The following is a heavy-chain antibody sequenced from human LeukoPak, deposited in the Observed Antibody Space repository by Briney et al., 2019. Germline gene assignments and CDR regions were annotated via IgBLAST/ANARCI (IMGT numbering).Heavy chain of an antibody. CDR1: GYSISSGYY. CDR2: IYHSGST. J-gene: IGHJ3*02. CDR3: ARPLLLWFGESALGAFDI. V-gene: IGHV4-38-2*02. D-gene: IGHD3-10*01. Sequence: SETLSLTCTVSGYSISSGYYWGWIRQPPGKGLEWIGSIYHSGSTYYNPSLKSRVTISVDTSKNQFSLKLSSVTAADTAVYYCARPLLLWFGESALGAFDIWGQGTMVTVSS.